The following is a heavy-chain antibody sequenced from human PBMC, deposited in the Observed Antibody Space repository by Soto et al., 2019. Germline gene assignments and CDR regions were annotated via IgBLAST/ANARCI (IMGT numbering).Heavy chain of an antibody. CDR3: AREGPAPYYYYGMDV. J-gene: IGHJ6*02. Sequence: ASVKVSCKASGGPFSSYGFSWVRQAPGQGLEWMGWISGYNGNTKYAEKFQGRVTMTTDKSTSTGHMELRSLRSDDTAVYYCAREGPAPYYYYGMDVWG. CDR2: ISGYNGNT. CDR1: GGPFSSYG. V-gene: IGHV1-18*01.